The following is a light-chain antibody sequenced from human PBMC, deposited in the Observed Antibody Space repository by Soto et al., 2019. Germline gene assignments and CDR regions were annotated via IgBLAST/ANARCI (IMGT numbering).Light chain of an antibody. CDR2: SNS. J-gene: IGLJ3*02. Sequence: QSVLTQPPSASGTPGQRVTISCSGSSSNIGRNTVNWYQQLPGTAPKLLLYSNSQRPSGVPDRFSGSKSGSSASLAISGLQSEDEADYYCAVWDDSLNVLFGGGTKLTVL. CDR1: SSNIGRNT. V-gene: IGLV1-44*01. CDR3: AVWDDSLNVL.